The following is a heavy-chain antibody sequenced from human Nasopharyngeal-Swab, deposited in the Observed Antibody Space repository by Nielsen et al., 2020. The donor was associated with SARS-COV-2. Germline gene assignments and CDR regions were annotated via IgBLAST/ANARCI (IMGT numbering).Heavy chain of an antibody. CDR2: IYYSGSS. CDR1: GVSISPYY. D-gene: IGHD4-17*01. CDR3: AREVTTQANFDY. Sequence: SETLSLTCTVSGVSISPYYWSWIRQPPGKGLEWIGYIYYSGSSNYNPSLNSRVTISVDTSKNQFSLKLSSVTAADTAVYYCAREVTTQANFDYWGQGTLVTVSS. J-gene: IGHJ4*02. V-gene: IGHV4-59*12.